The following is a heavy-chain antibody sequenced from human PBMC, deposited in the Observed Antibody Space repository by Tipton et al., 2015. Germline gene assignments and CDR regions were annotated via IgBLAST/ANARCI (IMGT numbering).Heavy chain of an antibody. V-gene: IGHV4-39*01. Sequence: TLSLTCAVSGGSISSSSYYWGWIRQPPGKGLEWIGIIYHSGSTYYNPSLKSRVTISVDTSKKQFSLRLSSATAADTAVFFCASLPYQYDSNGHYHFDFWGQGTLVTVSS. CDR1: GGSISSSSYY. J-gene: IGHJ4*02. D-gene: IGHD3-22*01. CDR2: IYHSGST. CDR3: ASLPYQYDSNGHYHFDF.